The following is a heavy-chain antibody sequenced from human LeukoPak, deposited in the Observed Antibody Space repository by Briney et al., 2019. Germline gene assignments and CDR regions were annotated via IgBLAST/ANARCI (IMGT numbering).Heavy chain of an antibody. CDR3: AKAGGIAAAGTSDY. D-gene: IGHD6-13*01. Sequence: PGGSLRLSCAASGFTFSSYGMHWVRQAPGRGLEWVAFIRYDGSNKYYADSVKGRFTISRDNSKNTLYLQMNSLRAEDTAVYYCAKAGGIAAAGTSDYWGQGTLVTVSS. V-gene: IGHV3-30*02. CDR1: GFTFSSYG. CDR2: IRYDGSNK. J-gene: IGHJ4*02.